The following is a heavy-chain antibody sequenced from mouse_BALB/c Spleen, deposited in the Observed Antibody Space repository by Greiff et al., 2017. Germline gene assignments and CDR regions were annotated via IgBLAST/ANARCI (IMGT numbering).Heavy chain of an antibody. CDR3: AREGYDFDY. CDR1: GFTFSSFG. J-gene: IGHJ2*01. Sequence: EVHLVESGGGLVQPGGSRKLSCAASGFTFSSFGMHWVRQAPEKGLEWVAYISSGSSTIYYADTVKGRFTISRDNPKNTLFLQMTSLRSEDTAMYYCAREGYDFDYWGQGTTLTVSS. D-gene: IGHD2-2*01. V-gene: IGHV5-17*02. CDR2: ISSGSSTI.